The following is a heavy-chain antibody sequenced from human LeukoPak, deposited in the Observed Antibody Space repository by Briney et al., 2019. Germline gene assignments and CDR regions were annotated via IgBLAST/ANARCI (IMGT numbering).Heavy chain of an antibody. CDR1: GGSISSSSYY. Sequence: SETLSLTCTVSGGSISSSSYYWGWIRQPPGKGLEWIGSIYYSGSTYYNPSLKSRVTISVDTSKSQFSLKLSSVTAADTAVYYCARQEPIEQWLVPHDPFDPWGQGTLVTVSS. V-gene: IGHV4-39*01. J-gene: IGHJ5*02. D-gene: IGHD6-19*01. CDR3: ARQEPIEQWLVPHDPFDP. CDR2: IYYSGST.